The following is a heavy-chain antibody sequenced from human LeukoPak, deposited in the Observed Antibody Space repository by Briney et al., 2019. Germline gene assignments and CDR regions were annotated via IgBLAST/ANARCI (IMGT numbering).Heavy chain of an antibody. J-gene: IGHJ4*02. Sequence: GGSLRLSCAASGFTFSSCAMNWVRQAPGKGLEWVASIKQDGSEKYYVDSVKGRFTISRDNAKNSLYLQMNSLRAEDTAVYYCARDPGGGGYTVTFDYWGQGTLVTVSS. V-gene: IGHV3-7*01. D-gene: IGHD4-17*01. CDR2: IKQDGSEK. CDR1: GFTFSSCA. CDR3: ARDPGGGGYTVTFDY.